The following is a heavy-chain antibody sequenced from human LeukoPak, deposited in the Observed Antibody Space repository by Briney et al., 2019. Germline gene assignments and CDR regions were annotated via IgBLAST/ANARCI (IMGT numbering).Heavy chain of an antibody. CDR2: ISGSGGST. CDR3: AKGTYSSSFYYFDY. J-gene: IGHJ4*02. D-gene: IGHD6-13*01. CDR1: GFTFSSYA. Sequence: GGSLRLSCAASGFTFSSYAMSWVPQAPGKGLEWVSAISGSGGSTSYEDSVKGRFTISRENSKNTLYLQMKGLRAEDTAVYYCAKGTYSSSFYYFDYWGQGTLVTVSS. V-gene: IGHV3-23*01.